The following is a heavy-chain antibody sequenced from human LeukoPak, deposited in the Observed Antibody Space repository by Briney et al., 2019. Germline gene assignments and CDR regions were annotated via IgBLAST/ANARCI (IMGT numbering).Heavy chain of an antibody. CDR1: GYTFTSYG. Sequence: ASVKVSCKASGYTFTSYGISWVRQAPGQGLEWMGWISAYNGNTNYAQKLQGRVTMTTVTSTSTAYMELRSLRSDDTAVYYCARDPDYYGSGSYDYWGQGTLVTVSS. CDR2: ISAYNGNT. CDR3: ARDPDYYGSGSYDY. D-gene: IGHD3-10*01. J-gene: IGHJ4*02. V-gene: IGHV1-18*01.